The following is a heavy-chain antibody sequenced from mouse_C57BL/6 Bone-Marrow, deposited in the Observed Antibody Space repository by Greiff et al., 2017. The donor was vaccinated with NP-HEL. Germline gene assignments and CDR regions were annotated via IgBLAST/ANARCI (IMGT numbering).Heavy chain of an antibody. D-gene: IGHD1-3*01. V-gene: IGHV7-1*01. CDR3: ARDIYLDY. J-gene: IGHJ2*01. CDR2: SRNKANDYTT. CDR1: GFTFSDFY. Sequence: DVMLVESGGGLVQSGRSLRLSCATSGFTFSDFYMEWVRQAPGKGLEWIAASRNKANDYTTEYSASVKGRFIVSRDTSQSILYLQMNALRAEDTAIYYCARDIYLDYWGQGTTLTVSS.